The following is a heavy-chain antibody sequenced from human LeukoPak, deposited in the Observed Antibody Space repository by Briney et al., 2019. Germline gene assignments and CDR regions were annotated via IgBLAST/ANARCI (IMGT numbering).Heavy chain of an antibody. D-gene: IGHD6-13*01. V-gene: IGHV4-39*01. Sequence: PSETLSLTCTVSGGSISSSSYYWGWIRQPPGKGLEWIGSIYYSGSTYYNPSLKSRVTISVDTSKNQFSLKLSSVTAADTAVYYCARRIAAAGTGQGEEIDYWGQGTLVTVSS. CDR3: ARRIAAAGTGQGEEIDY. CDR2: IYYSGST. J-gene: IGHJ4*02. CDR1: GGSISSSSYY.